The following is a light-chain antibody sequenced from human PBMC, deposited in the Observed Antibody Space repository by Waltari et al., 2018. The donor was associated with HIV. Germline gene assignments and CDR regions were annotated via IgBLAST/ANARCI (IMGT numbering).Light chain of an antibody. CDR3: QQYNNWLRT. CDR1: QSVSSY. CDR2: GAS. Sequence: EIVLTQSPATLSLSPGERATLSCRASQSVSSYLAWYQQKPGQAPRLLIYGASTRATDIPARFSGSGSGTEFTLTISSLQSEDFAVYYCQQYNNWLRTFGQGTKVEIK. J-gene: IGKJ1*01. V-gene: IGKV3-15*01.